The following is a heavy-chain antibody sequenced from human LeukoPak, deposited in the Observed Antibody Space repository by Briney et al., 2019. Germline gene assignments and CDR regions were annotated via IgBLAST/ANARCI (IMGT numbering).Heavy chain of an antibody. D-gene: IGHD1-26*01. CDR2: VYYSGST. Sequence: PSETLSLTCTVSGGSISSGSYYWGYIRQPPQKGLEWIGSVYYSGSTYYNSSLKSRVTISVDTSKNQFSLKLSSVTAADTAVYYCARQGLWELPTFDSWGQGTLVSVSS. CDR3: ARQGLWELPTFDS. J-gene: IGHJ4*02. V-gene: IGHV4-39*01. CDR1: GGSISSGSYY.